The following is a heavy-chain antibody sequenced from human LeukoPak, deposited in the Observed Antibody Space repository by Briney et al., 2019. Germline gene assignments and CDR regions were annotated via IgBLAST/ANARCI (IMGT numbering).Heavy chain of an antibody. J-gene: IGHJ4*02. CDR3: ARDDLILEYSSSSYFDY. D-gene: IGHD6-6*01. CDR1: GYSISSGYY. Sequence: PSETLSLTCTVSGYSISSGYYWGWIRQPPGKGLEWIGSIYHSGSTYYNPSLKSRVTISVDTSKNQFSLKLSSVTAADTAVYYCARDDLILEYSSSSYFDYWGQGTLVTVSS. CDR2: IYHSGST. V-gene: IGHV4-38-2*02.